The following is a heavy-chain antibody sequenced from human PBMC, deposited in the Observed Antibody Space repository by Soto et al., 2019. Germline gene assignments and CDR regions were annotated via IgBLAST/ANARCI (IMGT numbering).Heavy chain of an antibody. V-gene: IGHV3-30-3*01. J-gene: IGHJ4*02. Sequence: GGSLRLSCAASGFTFSSYAMHWVRQAPGKGLEWVGVISYDGSNKYYADAVKGRFTISRDNSKNTLYMQMNSLRAEDTAVYYCARVEVYYYGSGSYHLDYWGQGSLVTVSS. CDR2: ISYDGSNK. CDR1: GFTFSSYA. D-gene: IGHD3-10*01. CDR3: ARVEVYYYGSGSYHLDY.